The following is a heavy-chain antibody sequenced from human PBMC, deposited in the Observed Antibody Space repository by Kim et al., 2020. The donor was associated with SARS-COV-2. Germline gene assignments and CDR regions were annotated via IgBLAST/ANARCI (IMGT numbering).Heavy chain of an antibody. CDR3: ARWERLKFDY. J-gene: IGHJ4*02. Sequence: GGSLRLSCAASGFTFSSYAMHWVRQAPGKGLEWVAVISYDGSNKYYADSVKGRFTISRDNSKNTLYLQMNSLRAEETDVYYCARWERLKFDYWGQGTLVTVSS. D-gene: IGHD1-26*01. CDR1: GFTFSSYA. V-gene: IGHV3-30*04. CDR2: ISYDGSNK.